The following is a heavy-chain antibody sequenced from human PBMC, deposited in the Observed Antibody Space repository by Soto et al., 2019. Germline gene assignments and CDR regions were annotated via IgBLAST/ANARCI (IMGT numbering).Heavy chain of an antibody. CDR1: GFSLSTSGVG. J-gene: IGHJ4*02. Sequence: QITLKESGPTLVKPTQTLTLTCNFSGFSLSTSGVGVGWIRQPPGKALEWLALIYWDDDKRYSPSLKSRLTTTKDTSKNQVVLTMTNMAPVNTATYCCAHIRSGSGLFDYWGQGTLVTVSS. V-gene: IGHV2-5*02. D-gene: IGHD3-10*01. CDR2: IYWDDDK. CDR3: AHIRSGSGLFDY.